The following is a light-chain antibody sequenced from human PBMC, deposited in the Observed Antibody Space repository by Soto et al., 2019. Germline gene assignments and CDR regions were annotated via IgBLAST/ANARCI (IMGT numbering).Light chain of an antibody. Sequence: DIQMTQSPSSVSASVGDRGTVTFRASQGIRRLLDWYQQKTGKAPKLVIYAASSLQSGVPSRLRGSGYGTDFTLTISSLKPEDFATYYCQQANSFTVTFGHGTGLEIK. CDR3: QQANSFTVT. J-gene: IGKJ5*01. V-gene: IGKV1-12*01. CDR1: QGIRRL. CDR2: AAS.